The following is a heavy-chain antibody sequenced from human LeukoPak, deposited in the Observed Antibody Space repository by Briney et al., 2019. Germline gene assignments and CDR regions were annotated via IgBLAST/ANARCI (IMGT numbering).Heavy chain of an antibody. CDR3: AKVIYYHPYF. D-gene: IGHD3-22*01. CDR1: GFTFSTYS. V-gene: IGHV3-23*01. Sequence: PGGSLRLSCAASGFTFSTYSMSWVRQAPAKGLEWVSTIDVTTGISYYADSVKGRFTISRDNFQNTLFLQLNNLRVDDTAVYYCAKVIYYHPYFWGQGTLVTVSS. CDR2: IDVTTGIS. J-gene: IGHJ4*02.